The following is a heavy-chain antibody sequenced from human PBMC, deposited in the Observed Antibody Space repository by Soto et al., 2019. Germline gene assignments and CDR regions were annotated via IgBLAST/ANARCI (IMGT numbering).Heavy chain of an antibody. J-gene: IGHJ4*02. CDR3: ARGPSGDKVHY. CDR1: GGSITSDYSC. Sequence: QVQLQESGPGLVKPSQTLSLTCTVSGGSITSDYSCWSWIRQPPGEGLEWIGHIFDSGTTYTNPSLRSKVDISLDTSKTPFSLTLSSVTAADTAVHYCARGPSGDKVHYWGQGALVTVSS. V-gene: IGHV4-30-4*01. D-gene: IGHD7-27*01. CDR2: IFDSGTT.